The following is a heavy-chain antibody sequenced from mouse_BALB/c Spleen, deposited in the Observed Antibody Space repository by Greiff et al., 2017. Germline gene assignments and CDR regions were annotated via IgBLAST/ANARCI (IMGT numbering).Heavy chain of an antibody. CDR2: INPGSGGT. CDR3: ARHDYDYAMDY. J-gene: IGHJ4*01. Sequence: QVQLQQSGAELVRPGTSVKVSCKASGYAFTNYLIEWVKQRPGQGLEWIGVINPGSGGTNYNEKFKGKATLTADKSSSTAYMQLSSLTSDDPAVYFCARHDYDYAMDYWGQGTSVTVSS. CDR1: GYAFTNYL. D-gene: IGHD2-4*01. V-gene: IGHV1-54*01.